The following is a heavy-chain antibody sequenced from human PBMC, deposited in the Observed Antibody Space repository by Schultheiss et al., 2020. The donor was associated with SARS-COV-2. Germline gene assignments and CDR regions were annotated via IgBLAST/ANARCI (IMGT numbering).Heavy chain of an antibody. V-gene: IGHV3-30-3*01. CDR2: ISYDGSNK. CDR3: ARTAMADDY. CDR1: GFTFSSYA. D-gene: IGHD2-21*02. Sequence: GGSLRLSCAASGFTFSSYAMHWVRQAPGKGLEWVAVISYDGSNKYYADSVKGRFTISRDNSKNTLYLQMNSLRAEDTAVYYCARTAMADDYWGQGTLVTVSS. J-gene: IGHJ4*02.